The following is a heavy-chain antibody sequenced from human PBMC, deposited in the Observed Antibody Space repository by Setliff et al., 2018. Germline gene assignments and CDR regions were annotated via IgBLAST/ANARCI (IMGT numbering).Heavy chain of an antibody. D-gene: IGHD6-6*01. CDR3: ARGRNIAARLFDS. CDR2: INHSGST. V-gene: IGHV4-61*08. J-gene: IGHJ4*02. CDR1: GGSISSGGYN. Sequence: PSETRSLTGTVSGGSISSGGYNWTWIRQPQGKGREWLGEINHSGSTNYNPSLKSRVTVSVDTSKTQFSLKLSSVTAAATAVCYCARGRNIAARLFDSWGQGTLVTVSS.